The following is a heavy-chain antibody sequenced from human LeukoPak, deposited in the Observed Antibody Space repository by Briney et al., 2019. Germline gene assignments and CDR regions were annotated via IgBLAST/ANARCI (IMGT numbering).Heavy chain of an antibody. CDR1: GYTFTGYY. CDR3: ARAGRKQVVAATPGY. Sequence: ASVKVSCKASGYTFTGYYMHWVRQAPGQGLEWMGWINPNSGGTNYAQKFQGRVTMTRDTSISTAYMELSRLRSDDAAVYYCARAGRKQVVAATPGYWGQGTLVTVSS. J-gene: IGHJ4*02. D-gene: IGHD2-15*01. CDR2: INPNSGGT. V-gene: IGHV1-2*02.